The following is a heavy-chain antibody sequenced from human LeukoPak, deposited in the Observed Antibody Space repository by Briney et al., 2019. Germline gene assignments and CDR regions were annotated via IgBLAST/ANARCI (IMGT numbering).Heavy chain of an antibody. CDR3: ARVVTYSSGYYSLPFYYYYYMDV. CDR1: GYTFTGYY. V-gene: IGHV1-2*02. Sequence: ASVKVSCKASGYTFTGYYMHWVRQAPGQGPEWMGWINPNSGGTNYAQKFQGRVTMTGDTSISTAYMELSSLRSDDTAVYYCARVVTYSSGYYSLPFYYYYYMDVWGKGTTVTVSS. J-gene: IGHJ6*03. CDR2: INPNSGGT. D-gene: IGHD3-22*01.